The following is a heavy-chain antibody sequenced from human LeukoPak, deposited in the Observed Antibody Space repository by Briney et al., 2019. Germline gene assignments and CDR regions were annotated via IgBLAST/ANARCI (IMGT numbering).Heavy chain of an antibody. CDR1: GGSISSGDYY. D-gene: IGHD6-6*01. CDR3: ARERRLAAPPDY. Sequence: PSETLSPTCTVSGGSISSGDYYWSWIRQPPGKGLEWIGYIYYSGSTYYNPSLKSRVTISVDTSKNQFSLKLSSVTAADTAVYYCARERRLAAPPDYWGQGTLVTVSS. CDR2: IYYSGST. J-gene: IGHJ4*02. V-gene: IGHV4-30-4*08.